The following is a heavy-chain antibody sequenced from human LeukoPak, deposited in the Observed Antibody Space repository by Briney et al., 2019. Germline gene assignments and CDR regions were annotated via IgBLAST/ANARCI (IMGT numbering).Heavy chain of an antibody. CDR1: GFTFSSYE. CDR2: ISSSGSTK. D-gene: IGHD6-13*01. Sequence: GGSLRLSCAASGFTFSSYEMNWVRQAPGKGLEWVSYISSSGSTKYYADSVKGRFTIFRDNALNSLYLQMSSLRAEDTAVYYCATLRPRQQLVVDHWGQGTLVTVSS. V-gene: IGHV3-48*03. CDR3: ATLRPRQQLVVDH. J-gene: IGHJ4*02.